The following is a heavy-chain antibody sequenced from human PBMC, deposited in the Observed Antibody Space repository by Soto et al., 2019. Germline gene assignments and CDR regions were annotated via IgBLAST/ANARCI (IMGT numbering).Heavy chain of an antibody. CDR2: IIPIFGTA. J-gene: IGHJ6*02. V-gene: IGHV1-69*13. CDR1: GGTFSSYS. D-gene: IGHD5-18*01. Sequence: SVNVSCKSSGGTFSSYSISWVRQAPGQGLECMGGIIPIFGTANYAQKFQGRVTITADESTSTAYMELSSLRSEDTAVYYCAREEQLPPFTPRDYYYYGMDVWGQGTTVTVSS. CDR3: AREEQLPPFTPRDYYYYGMDV.